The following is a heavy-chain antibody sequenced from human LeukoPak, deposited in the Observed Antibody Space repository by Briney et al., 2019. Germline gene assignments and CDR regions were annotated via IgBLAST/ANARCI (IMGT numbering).Heavy chain of an antibody. CDR2: ISGSGGST. Sequence: PGGSLRLSCAASGFTFSSYAMSWVRQAPGKGLEWVSAISGSGGSTYYADSVKGRFTISRDNSKNTLYLQMNSLRSEDTAIYYCGRNSAGYWSDLDYWGQGTLVTVSS. CDR1: GFTFSSYA. CDR3: GRNSAGYWSDLDY. J-gene: IGHJ4*02. D-gene: IGHD2-15*01. V-gene: IGHV3-23*01.